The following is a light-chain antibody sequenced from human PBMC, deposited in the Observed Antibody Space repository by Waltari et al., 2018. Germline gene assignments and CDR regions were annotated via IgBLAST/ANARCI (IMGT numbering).Light chain of an antibody. CDR1: QDISTY. CDR3: QQYEDVPYT. Sequence: DIQLTQSPSSPSASVGDRVTITCPASQDISTYLNWYQQKPGKAPKLLIYDVSNLEKGVPSRFSGGGSGTDFSFTISSLQSEDIATYYCQQYEDVPYTFGQGTK. J-gene: IGKJ2*01. V-gene: IGKV1-33*01. CDR2: DVS.